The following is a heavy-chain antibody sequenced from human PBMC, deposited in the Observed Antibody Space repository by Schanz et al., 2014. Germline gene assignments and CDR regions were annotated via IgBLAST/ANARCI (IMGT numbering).Heavy chain of an antibody. CDR3: ARNRGSGGQNGYVDL. D-gene: IGHD1-26*01. CDR1: GFSFSDYY. Sequence: QVHLLESGGGLVEPGGSLRLSCAASGFSFSDYYMSWIRQAPGKGLEWISFINTGSNYINYADSVKGRFTISRDNTKNSLFRQLNSQRAGDTAVYYCARNRGSGGQNGYVDLGGRGTLVTVSA. CDR2: INTGSNYI. V-gene: IGHV3-11*03. J-gene: IGHJ2*01.